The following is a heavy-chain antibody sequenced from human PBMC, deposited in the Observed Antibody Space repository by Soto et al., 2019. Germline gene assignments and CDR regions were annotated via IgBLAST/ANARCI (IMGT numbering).Heavy chain of an antibody. D-gene: IGHD4-4*01. CDR3: ARDRYSTYAY. Sequence: QVHLVQSGAEVKKPGASMKVSCKASGYTFTSYSIHWVRQAPGQRLEWMGWINAGSGAAVYSQKLRGRVPITRDTAATTVYMELSSLTSEDTAVYYCARDRYSTYAYWGQGCLVTVSS. J-gene: IGHJ4*02. CDR1: GYTFTSYS. CDR2: INAGSGAA. V-gene: IGHV1-3*01.